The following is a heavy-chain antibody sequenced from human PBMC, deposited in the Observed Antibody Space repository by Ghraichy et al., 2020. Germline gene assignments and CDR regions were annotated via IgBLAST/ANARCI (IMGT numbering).Heavy chain of an antibody. Sequence: SETLSLTCTVSGGSISSSSYYWGWIRQPLGKGLEWIGNIYYSGSTYYNPSLKSRVTISVDTSKNQFSLKLSSVTTADTAVYYCARQGWQNWFDPWGQGTLVTVSS. V-gene: IGHV4-39*01. J-gene: IGHJ5*02. CDR1: GGSISSSSYY. CDR3: ARQGWQNWFDP. D-gene: IGHD2-15*01. CDR2: IYYSGST.